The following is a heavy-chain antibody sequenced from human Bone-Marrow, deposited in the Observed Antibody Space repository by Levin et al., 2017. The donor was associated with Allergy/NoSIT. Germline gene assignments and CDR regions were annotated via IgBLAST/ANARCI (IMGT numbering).Heavy chain of an antibody. V-gene: IGHV3-48*01. CDR1: GFTFSMSS. CDR2: ISSSGDII. Sequence: QAGGSLRLSCAASGFTFSMSSMNWVRQAPGKGLEWISYISSSGDIIYYADSVQGRFTISRDNANNSLYLQMNSLRVDDTALYYCARTEGFNRFDPWGQGALVTVSS. CDR3: ARTEGFNRFDP. J-gene: IGHJ5*02.